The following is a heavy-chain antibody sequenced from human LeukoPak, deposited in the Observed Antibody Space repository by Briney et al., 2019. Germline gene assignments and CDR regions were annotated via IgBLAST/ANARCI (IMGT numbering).Heavy chain of an antibody. V-gene: IGHV4-34*01. J-gene: IGHJ4*02. CDR3: ARTTYYYGSGSWDY. CDR2: INHSGST. D-gene: IGHD3-10*01. Sequence: PSETLSLTCAVYGGSFSGYYWSWIRQPPGKGLEWIGEINHSGSTNYNPSLKSRVTISVDTSKNQFSLKLSSVTAADTAVYYCARTTYYYGSGSWDYWGQGTLVTVSS. CDR1: GGSFSGYY.